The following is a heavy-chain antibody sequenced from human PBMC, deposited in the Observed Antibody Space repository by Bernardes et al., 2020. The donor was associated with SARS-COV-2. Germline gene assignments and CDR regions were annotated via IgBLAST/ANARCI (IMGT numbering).Heavy chain of an antibody. Sequence: SETLSLTCAVYGGSLSGYYWNWIRQPPGKGLEWIGEINYSGSTNYNPSLKSRVTISVDTSKNQFSLKLSSATAADTAIYYCARAVWGIWHFDLWGRDTLVTVSS. J-gene: IGHJ2*01. CDR1: GGSLSGYY. CDR3: ARAVWGIWHFDL. V-gene: IGHV4-34*01. D-gene: IGHD3-16*01. CDR2: INYSGST.